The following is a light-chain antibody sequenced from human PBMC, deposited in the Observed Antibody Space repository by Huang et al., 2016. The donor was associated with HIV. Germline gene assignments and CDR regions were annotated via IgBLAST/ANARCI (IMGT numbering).Light chain of an antibody. V-gene: IGKV1-5*03. CDR1: QNINTW. CDR2: RAS. J-gene: IGKJ2*01. Sequence: DIQMTQSPSTLSASVGDRVTITCRANQNINTWLAWYQQKPGKAPDLLIYRASSLQVGVPSRFTGSGSGTEFTLTITSLQPDDLGTYYCQQYNTYLYTFGQGTKLEI. CDR3: QQYNTYLYT.